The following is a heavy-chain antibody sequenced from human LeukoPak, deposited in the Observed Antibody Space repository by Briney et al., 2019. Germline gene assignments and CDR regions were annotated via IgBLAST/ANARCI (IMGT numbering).Heavy chain of an antibody. V-gene: IGHV3-66*02. CDR3: ARENSGWYDAFDI. CDR2: IYSGGST. Sequence: PGGSLRLSCAASGFTVSSNYMSWVRQAPGKGLEWVSVIYSGGSTYYADSVEGRFTISRDNSKNTLYLQMNSLRAEDTAVYYCARENSGWYDAFDIWGQGTMVTVSS. D-gene: IGHD6-19*01. CDR1: GFTVSSNY. J-gene: IGHJ3*02.